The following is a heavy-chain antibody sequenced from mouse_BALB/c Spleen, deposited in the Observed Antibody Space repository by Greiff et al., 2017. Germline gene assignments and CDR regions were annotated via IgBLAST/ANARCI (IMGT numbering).Heavy chain of an antibody. V-gene: IGHV1-82*01. Sequence: QVQLQQSGPELVKPGASVKISCKASGYAFSSSWMNWVKQRPGQGLEWIGRIYPGDGDTNYNGKFKGKATLTADKSSSTAYMQLSSLTSVDSAVYFCARDGNSWFAYWGQGTLVTVSA. CDR1: GYAFSSSW. CDR2: IYPGDGDT. CDR3: ARDGNSWFAY. J-gene: IGHJ3*01. D-gene: IGHD2-1*01.